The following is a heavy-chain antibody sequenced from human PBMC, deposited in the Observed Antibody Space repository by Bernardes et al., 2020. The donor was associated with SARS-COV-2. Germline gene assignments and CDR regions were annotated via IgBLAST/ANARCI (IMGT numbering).Heavy chain of an antibody. CDR3: ARAVWGIWHFDL. J-gene: IGHJ2*01. CDR1: GGSLSGHY. D-gene: IGHD3-16*01. V-gene: IGHV4-34*01. Sequence: SETLSLTCAVYGGSLSGHYWNWIRQPPGKGLEWIGEINYSGSTNYNPSLKSRVTISVDTSKSQFSLKLTAVTAADTAIYYCARAVWGIWHFDLWGRDTLVPVTS. CDR2: INYSGST.